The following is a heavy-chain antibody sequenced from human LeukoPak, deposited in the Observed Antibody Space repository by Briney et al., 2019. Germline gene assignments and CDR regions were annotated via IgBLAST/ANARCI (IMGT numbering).Heavy chain of an antibody. CDR3: AKDGYCSSTSCYKRGAGAFDI. CDR1: GFTFSSYA. J-gene: IGHJ3*02. Sequence: PGGSLRLSCAASGFTFSSYAMSWVRQAPGKGLEWVSRMRGSGVITFYADSVRGRFTISRDNSRNMLYLQMDSLRAEDTAVYYCAKDGYCSSTSCYKRGAGAFDIWGQGTMVTVSS. CDR2: MRGSGVIT. V-gene: IGHV3-23*01. D-gene: IGHD2-2*02.